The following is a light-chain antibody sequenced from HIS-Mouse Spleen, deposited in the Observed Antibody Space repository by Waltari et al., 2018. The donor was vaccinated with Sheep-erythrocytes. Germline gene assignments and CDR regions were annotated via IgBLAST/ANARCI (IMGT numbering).Light chain of an antibody. J-gene: IGKJ4*01. CDR3: QQYYSTLLT. CDR1: QSVLYSSNNKNY. Sequence: DIVMTQSPDSLAVSLGERATINCKSSQSVLYSSNNKNYLAWYQQKPGQPPKLLIYWASTREFGVPDRVSGSGSGTDFTLTISSLQAEDVAVYYCQQYYSTLLTFGGGTK. V-gene: IGKV4-1*01. CDR2: WAS.